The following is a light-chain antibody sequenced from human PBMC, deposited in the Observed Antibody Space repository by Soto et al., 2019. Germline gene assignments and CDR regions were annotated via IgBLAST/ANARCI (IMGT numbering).Light chain of an antibody. J-gene: IGLJ3*02. CDR2: NTN. V-gene: IGLV8-61*01. CDR1: SGSVSSSYF. CDR3: VLYMGGDVWV. Sequence: QTVVTQEPSFSVSPGGTVTLTCGLSSGSVSSSYFPSWYQQTPGQAPRTLICNTNTRSSGVPDRFSGSILGNKAALTITGAQADDESDYYCVLYMGGDVWVFGGGTKLTVL.